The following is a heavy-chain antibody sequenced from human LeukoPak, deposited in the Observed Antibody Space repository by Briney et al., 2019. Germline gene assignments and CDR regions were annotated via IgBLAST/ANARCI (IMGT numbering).Heavy chain of an antibody. Sequence: GRSLRLSCAASGFTFDDYAMHWVRQAPGKGLEWISGISWNSGSIGYADSVKGRFTIFRDNAKNSLYPQMNSLRAEDTALYYCAKDMESQWLLLGYFDYWGQGTLVTVSS. J-gene: IGHJ4*02. CDR1: GFTFDDYA. D-gene: IGHD3-22*01. CDR3: AKDMESQWLLLGYFDY. V-gene: IGHV3-9*01. CDR2: ISWNSGSI.